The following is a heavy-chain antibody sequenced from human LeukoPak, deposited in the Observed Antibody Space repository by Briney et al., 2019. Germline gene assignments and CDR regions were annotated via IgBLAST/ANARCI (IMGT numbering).Heavy chain of an antibody. CDR2: ISSSSSYT. J-gene: IGHJ4*01. CDR1: GFTFSDYD. CDR3: ARRLDSVNYSDY. D-gene: IGHD3-10*01. V-gene: IGHV3-11*03. Sequence: GGSLKLSCAASGFTFSDYDISWIRQAPGKGLEWVSYISSSSSYTYYADSVKGRLTASRDNSKNTLYLQMNSLRAEDTAVYYCARRLDSVNYSDYWGDGKPCTVSS.